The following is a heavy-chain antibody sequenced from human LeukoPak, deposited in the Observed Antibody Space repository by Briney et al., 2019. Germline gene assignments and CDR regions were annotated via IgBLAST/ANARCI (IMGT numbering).Heavy chain of an antibody. CDR2: INHSGST. V-gene: IGHV4-34*01. CDR1: GGSFSGYY. D-gene: IGHD3-3*01. CDR3: ARLKSIFGVVIIPPYYSDY. J-gene: IGHJ4*02. Sequence: SETLSLTFAVYGGSFSGYYWSWIRQPPGKGLEWIGEINHSGSTNYNPSLKSRVTISVDTSKNQFSLKLSSVTAAETAVYYCARLKSIFGVVIIPPYYSDYWGQGTLVTVSS.